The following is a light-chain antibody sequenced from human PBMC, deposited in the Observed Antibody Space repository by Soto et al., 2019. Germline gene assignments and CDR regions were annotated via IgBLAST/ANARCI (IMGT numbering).Light chain of an antibody. V-gene: IGKV1-9*01. CDR1: QGIGSD. J-gene: IGKJ4*01. Sequence: DIQLTQSPSFLSASIGDRVTITCRASQGIGSDLAWYQQKPGKVPKLLIYGAFTLQSGVPSRFSGSGSGAEFTLTISSLQPEDFATYYCQQLKSYPLTFGGVTKVEI. CDR3: QQLKSYPLT. CDR2: GAF.